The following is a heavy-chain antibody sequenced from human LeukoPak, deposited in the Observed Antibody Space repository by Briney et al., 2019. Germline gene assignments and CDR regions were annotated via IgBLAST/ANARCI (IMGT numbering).Heavy chain of an antibody. CDR2: ISSSSSNI. J-gene: IGHJ6*03. CDR3: ARVDYDSSGYYGTGYYYYMDV. Sequence: GGSLRLSCAASGFTFSSYSMNLVRQAPGKGLEWVSYISSSSSNIYYADSVKGRFTISRDNAKNSVYLQMNSLRAEDTAVYDCARVDYDSSGYYGTGYYYYMDVWGKGTTVTVSS. D-gene: IGHD3-22*01. CDR1: GFTFSSYS. V-gene: IGHV3-48*01.